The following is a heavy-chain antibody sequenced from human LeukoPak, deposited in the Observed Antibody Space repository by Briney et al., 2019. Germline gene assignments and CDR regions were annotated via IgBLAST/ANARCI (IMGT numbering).Heavy chain of an antibody. J-gene: IGHJ5*02. D-gene: IGHD2-2*03. V-gene: IGHV3-33*06. CDR3: AKDGGGYCTSCSCAGCWFDP. Sequence: PGRSLRLSCAASGFTFSTYGMHWVRQAPGKGLEWVALIWFDGNNKYYADSVKGRFTISRDNSKNTLYLQMNSLRAEDTAVYYSAKDGGGYCTSCSCAGCWFDPWGEGTLVTVSS. CDR1: GFTFSTYG. CDR2: IWFDGNNK.